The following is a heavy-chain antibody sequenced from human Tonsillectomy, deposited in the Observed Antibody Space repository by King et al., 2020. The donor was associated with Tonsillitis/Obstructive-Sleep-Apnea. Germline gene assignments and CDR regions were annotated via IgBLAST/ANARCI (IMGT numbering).Heavy chain of an antibody. CDR2: INHSGST. D-gene: IGHD1-26*01. V-gene: IGHV4-34*01. CDR1: GGSFRGYY. Sequence: VQLQQWGAGLLKPSETLSLTCAVYGGSFRGYYWSWIRQPPGKGLEWIGEINHSGSTNNNPSLKSRVTISVDTSKNQFSLNLSSVTAADTAVYYCARAQTSEATYDYYYNGMDVWGQGTTVTVSS. J-gene: IGHJ6*02. CDR3: ARAQTSEATYDYYYNGMDV.